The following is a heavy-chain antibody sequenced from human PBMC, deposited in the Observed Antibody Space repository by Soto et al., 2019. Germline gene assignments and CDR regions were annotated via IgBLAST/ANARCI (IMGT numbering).Heavy chain of an antibody. Sequence: SETLSLTCTVSGGSISSSSYYWGWIRQPPGKGLEWIGSIYYSGSTYYNPSLKSRVTISVDTSKNQFSLKLSSVTAADTAVYYCARQQDCSGGSCYSGVNKNWFDPWGQGTLVTVSS. J-gene: IGHJ5*02. CDR2: IYYSGST. V-gene: IGHV4-39*01. CDR1: GGSISSSSYY. CDR3: ARQQDCSGGSCYSGVNKNWFDP. D-gene: IGHD2-15*01.